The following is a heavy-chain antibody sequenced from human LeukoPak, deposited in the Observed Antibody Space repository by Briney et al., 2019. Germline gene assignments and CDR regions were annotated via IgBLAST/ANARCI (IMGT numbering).Heavy chain of an antibody. Sequence: ASVKVSCKASGYTFTSYGISWVRQAPGQGLEWMGWISAYNGNTNYAQKFQGRVTMTTDTSRSTAYMELRSLRSDDTAVYYCARDGSATYDFWSGSYPEWADYYYFYMDVWGKGTTVTVSS. D-gene: IGHD3-3*01. CDR1: GYTFTSYG. CDR2: ISAYNGNT. J-gene: IGHJ6*03. CDR3: ARDGSATYDFWSGSYPEWADYYYFYMDV. V-gene: IGHV1-18*01.